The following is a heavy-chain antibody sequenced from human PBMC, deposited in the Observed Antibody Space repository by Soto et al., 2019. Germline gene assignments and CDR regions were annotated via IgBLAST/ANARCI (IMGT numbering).Heavy chain of an antibody. D-gene: IGHD3-16*01. CDR1: GFTFTSYA. CDR3: VRDGVDP. V-gene: IGHV3-7*01. Sequence: PGGSLRLSCAASGFTFTSYAMSWVRQAPGKGLEWVANIKQDGSEKYYVDSVKGRFTISRDNAKNSLYLQMNSLRAEDTAVYYCVRDGVDPWGQGTLVTVSS. CDR2: IKQDGSEK. J-gene: IGHJ5*02.